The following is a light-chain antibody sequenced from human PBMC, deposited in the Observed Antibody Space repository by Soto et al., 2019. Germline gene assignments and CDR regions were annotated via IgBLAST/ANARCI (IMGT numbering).Light chain of an antibody. CDR2: LGS. Sequence: DIVMTQSPLSLPVTPGEPASISCRSSQSLLHGDGNNYLDWYLQKPGQSPHLLIYLGSNRVSGVHDMCSGSGSGKDFSLRSSRVEAEDGVVYYCLQARATPYTFGQGTKLEIK. CDR1: QSLLHGDGNNY. CDR3: LQARATPYT. V-gene: IGKV2-28*01. J-gene: IGKJ2*01.